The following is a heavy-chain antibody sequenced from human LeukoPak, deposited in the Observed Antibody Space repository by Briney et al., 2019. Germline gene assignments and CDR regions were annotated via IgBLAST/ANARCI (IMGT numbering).Heavy chain of an antibody. D-gene: IGHD6-13*01. CDR3: ARESVGYSSSWYFSTVVVNWFDP. CDR1: GVSISSDNY. CDR2: VHFSGAT. V-gene: IGHV4-39*07. Sequence: SETLSLTCIVSGVSISSDNYWGWIRQSPGKGLELIGSVHFSGATHYNPSLKSRVTISVDTSKNQFSLKLSSVTAADTAVYYCARESVGYSSSWYFSTVVVNWFDPWGQGTLVTVSS. J-gene: IGHJ5*02.